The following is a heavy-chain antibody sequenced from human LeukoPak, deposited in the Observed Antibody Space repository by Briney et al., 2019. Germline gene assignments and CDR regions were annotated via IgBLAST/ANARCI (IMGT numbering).Heavy chain of an antibody. Sequence: PSQTLSLTCTVSGGSISSGGYYWSWIRQHPGKGLEWIGYIYYSGSTYYNPSLKSRVTISVDTSKNQFSLKLSSVTAADTVVYYCARSGLRSYWYFDLWGRGTLVTVSS. CDR3: ARSGLRSYWYFDL. CDR1: GGSISSGGYY. V-gene: IGHV4-31*03. J-gene: IGHJ2*01. CDR2: IYYSGST. D-gene: IGHD4-17*01.